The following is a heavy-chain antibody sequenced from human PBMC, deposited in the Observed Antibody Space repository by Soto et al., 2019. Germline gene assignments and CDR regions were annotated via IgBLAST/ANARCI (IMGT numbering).Heavy chain of an antibody. Sequence: ASVKVSCKASGYTFTSYAMHWVRQAPGQRLEWMGWINTDNGNTKYSQKFQGRVTITRDTSATTAYMELSSRRSEDTSVYYCARENGITVTPFDYWGQETLVTVSS. CDR2: INTDNGNT. CDR1: GYTFTSYA. V-gene: IGHV1-3*04. J-gene: IGHJ4*02. CDR3: ARENGITVTPFDY. D-gene: IGHD4-17*01.